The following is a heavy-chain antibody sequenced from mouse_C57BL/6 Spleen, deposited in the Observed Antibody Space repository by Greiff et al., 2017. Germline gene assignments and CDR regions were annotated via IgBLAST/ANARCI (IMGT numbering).Heavy chain of an antibody. V-gene: IGHV8-12*01. CDR1: GFSLSTSGMG. J-gene: IGHJ4*01. Sequence: QVTLKVSGPGILQSSQTLSLTCSFSGFSLSTSGMGVSWIRQPSGKGLEWLAHIYWDDDKRYNPSLKSRLTISKDTSRNQVFLKITSVDTADTATYYCARSRGIYYGNYLYYYAMDYWGQGTSVTVSS. CDR3: ARSRGIYYGNYLYYYAMDY. CDR2: IYWDDDK. D-gene: IGHD2-1*01.